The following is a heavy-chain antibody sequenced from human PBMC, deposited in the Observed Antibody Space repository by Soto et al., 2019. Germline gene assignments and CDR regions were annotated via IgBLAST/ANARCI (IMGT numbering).Heavy chain of an antibody. CDR2: IYPGDSDT. D-gene: IGHD2-15*01. CDR3: ARQWSNFRFYCYARFG. J-gene: IGHJ6*02. CDR1: GYTFTDYW. V-gene: IGHV5-51*01. Sequence: GESLKISCQGSGYTFTDYWIGWVRQLPGKGLEWMGIIYPGDSDTRYSPSFQVHVTITVDKSTSTAYLQWNSLMGSGIAMYYGARQWSNFRFYCYARFGWGQGTTVTVAS.